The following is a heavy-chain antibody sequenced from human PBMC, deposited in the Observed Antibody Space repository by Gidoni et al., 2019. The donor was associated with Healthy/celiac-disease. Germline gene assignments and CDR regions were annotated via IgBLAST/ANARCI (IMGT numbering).Heavy chain of an antibody. J-gene: IGHJ6*03. CDR1: GGSISRYY. D-gene: IGHD3-10*01. V-gene: IGHV4-59*01. CDR2: IYYSGST. CDR3: ARVRYGSGYYMDV. Sequence: QVQLQESGPGLVKPSETLSLTCTVSGGSISRYYWSWIRQPPGKGLEWIGYIYYSGSTNYNPSRKSRVTILVDTSKNQFSLKLSSVTAADTAVYYCARVRYGSGYYMDVWGKGTTVTVSS.